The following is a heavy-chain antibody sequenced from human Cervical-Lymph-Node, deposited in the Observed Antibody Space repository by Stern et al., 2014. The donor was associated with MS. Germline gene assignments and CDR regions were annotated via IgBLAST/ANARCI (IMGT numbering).Heavy chain of an antibody. CDR1: GFTFSDYA. D-gene: IGHD6-19*01. V-gene: IGHV3-23*04. Sequence: EVQLVGSGGNLVQPGESLRLSCAPSGFTFSDYAMSWIRQAPGKGLEWISAISGSGGNTFYADSETGRFTSSRDTSKKNLAQHRNSLRAEDSALYYCTKGFTVTGTGYGVDVWGQGTTVTVSS. J-gene: IGHJ6*02. CDR3: TKGFTVTGTGYGVDV. CDR2: ISGSGGNT.